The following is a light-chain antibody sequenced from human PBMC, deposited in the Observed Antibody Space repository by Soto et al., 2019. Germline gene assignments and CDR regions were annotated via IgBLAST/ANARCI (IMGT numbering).Light chain of an antibody. CDR2: GAS. CDR1: QSVSSN. Sequence: EIVMTQSPATLSVSPGERATLSCRASQSVSSNLAWYQQKPGQAPRLLIYGASTRATGIPARFRGSGSGTEFTLTISSLQSEDFAVYYCQQYNNWPPPWTFGQGTKVDIK. J-gene: IGKJ2*02. V-gene: IGKV3-15*01. CDR3: QQYNNWPPPWT.